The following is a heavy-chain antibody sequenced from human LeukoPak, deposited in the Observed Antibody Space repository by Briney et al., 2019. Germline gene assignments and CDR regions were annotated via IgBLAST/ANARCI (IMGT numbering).Heavy chain of an antibody. D-gene: IGHD4-23*01. V-gene: IGHV4-39*07. CDR3: ARGAVAPFDY. CDR2: IYYSGST. CDR1: GGSISSSSYY. J-gene: IGHJ4*02. Sequence: PSETLSLTCTVSGGSISSSSYYWGWIRQPPGKGLEWIGSIYYSGSTYYNPSLKSRVTISVDTSKNQFSLKLSSVTAADTAVYYCARGAVAPFDYWGQGTLVTVSS.